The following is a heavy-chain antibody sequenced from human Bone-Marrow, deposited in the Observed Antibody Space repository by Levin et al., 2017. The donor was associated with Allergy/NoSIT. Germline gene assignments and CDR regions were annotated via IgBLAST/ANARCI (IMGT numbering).Heavy chain of an antibody. D-gene: IGHD1-7*01. Sequence: PSETLSLTCTVSGGAISSSSYYWAWIRQPPGKGLEYIGSISNTGSAYHSPSLRGRATISVDTSKNQFSLTLRSVTAADTAAYHCATVWNYLLRGWGPGTLVSVSS. V-gene: IGHV4-39*07. CDR1: GGAISSSSYY. J-gene: IGHJ4*02. CDR2: ISNTGSA. CDR3: ATVWNYLLRG.